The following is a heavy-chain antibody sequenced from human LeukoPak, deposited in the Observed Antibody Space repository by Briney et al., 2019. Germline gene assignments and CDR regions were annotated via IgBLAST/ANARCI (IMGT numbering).Heavy chain of an antibody. D-gene: IGHD1-26*01. CDR3: ARGGGSYYVTHFDY. J-gene: IGHJ4*02. CDR2: ISAYNGNT. V-gene: IGHV1-18*01. Sequence: GASVKVSCKASGYTFTSYGFTWVRQAPGQGLEWMGWISAYNGNTNYAQKLQGRVTMTTDTSTSTAYMELRSLGSDDTAVYYCARGGGSYYVTHFDYWGQGTLVTVSS. CDR1: GYTFTSYG.